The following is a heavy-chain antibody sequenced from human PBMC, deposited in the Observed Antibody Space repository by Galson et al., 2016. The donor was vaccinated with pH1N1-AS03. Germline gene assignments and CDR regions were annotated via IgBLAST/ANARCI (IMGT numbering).Heavy chain of an antibody. CDR1: GFSFTNAW. J-gene: IGHJ6*02. Sequence: RLSCAASGFSFTNAWMSWVRQAPGKGLEWVGRIKGKTDGGTVDYAAPVKGRFTISRDDSETTLYLQMNSLKTEDTGVCYCTTKPVSAMDVWGQGTTVTVSS. CDR3: TTKPVSAMDV. D-gene: IGHD1-14*01. CDR2: IKGKTDGGTV. V-gene: IGHV3-15*01.